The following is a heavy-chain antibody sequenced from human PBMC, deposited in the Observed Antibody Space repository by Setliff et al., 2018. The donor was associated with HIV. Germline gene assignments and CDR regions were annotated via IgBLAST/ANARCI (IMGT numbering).Heavy chain of an antibody. Sequence: GESLTISCRAFGYNFNTYWIDWVRQMPGKGLEWMGTIYPTDSDTKYNPSFQGRVSTPADRSISTAYLQWSSLRASDTAIYHCAKAGGDSWGQGTLVTVSS. CDR2: IYPTDSDT. V-gene: IGHV5-51*01. D-gene: IGHD3-10*01. CDR3: AKAGGDS. J-gene: IGHJ5*01. CDR1: GYNFNTYW.